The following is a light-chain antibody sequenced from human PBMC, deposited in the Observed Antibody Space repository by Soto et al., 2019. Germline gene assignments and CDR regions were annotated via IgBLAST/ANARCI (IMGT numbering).Light chain of an antibody. CDR1: QNVYNNY. CDR2: GAS. J-gene: IGKJ4*01. Sequence: EIVLTQSPGTLSLSPGERATLSCRASQNVYNNYIAWYQQKPGQAPRTVIYGASIRATGIPDRFSGSGSGTDFTLSISRLEPEDSAVYYCQQYGSSITFGGGNKVDIK. V-gene: IGKV3-20*01. CDR3: QQYGSSIT.